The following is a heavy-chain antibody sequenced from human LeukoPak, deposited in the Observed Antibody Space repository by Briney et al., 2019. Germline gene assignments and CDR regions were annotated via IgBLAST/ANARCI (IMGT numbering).Heavy chain of an antibody. CDR2: TYYRCRWYN. J-gene: IGHJ4*02. D-gene: IGHD6-19*01. CDR1: GDSVSSNSAA. CDR3: ARRNGIAGSGTTAVHFVY. V-gene: IGHV6-1*01. Sequence: SQTLSLTCAISGDSVSSNSAAWNWIRQSPSRGLEGLGRTYYRCRWYNDYVESVKTRISNKPNTTNDQVPRQLTSLTPEDTAVYYCARRNGIAGSGTTAVHFVYWGQGTPVTVSS.